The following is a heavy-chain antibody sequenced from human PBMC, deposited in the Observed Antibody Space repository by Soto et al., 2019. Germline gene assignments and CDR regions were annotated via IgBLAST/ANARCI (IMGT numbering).Heavy chain of an antibody. CDR1: GFTFRDHY. CDR2: SRNQAQNYII. D-gene: IGHD3-10*01. J-gene: IGHJ4*02. V-gene: IGHV3-72*01. Sequence: EVQLVESGGGLVRPGGSLRLSCAASGFTFRDHYIDWVRQAPGKGLEWVGRSRNQAQNYIIEYAASVQGRFTISIDDSKISLFLQMNSLTSEDTAVYYCARWPRGDCDYWGQGTLVTVSS. CDR3: ARWPRGDCDY.